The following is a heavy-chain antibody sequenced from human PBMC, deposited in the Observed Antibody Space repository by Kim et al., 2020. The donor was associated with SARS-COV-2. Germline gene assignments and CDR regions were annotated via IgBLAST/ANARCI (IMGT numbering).Heavy chain of an antibody. J-gene: IGHJ5*02. CDR3: ARLPHLAAAEIDP. V-gene: IGHV4-39*01. Sequence: CTPSPKTRLPITVDTSKNQFTLKLSSVTAADTAVYYCARLPHLAAAEIDPWGQGTLVTVSS. D-gene: IGHD6-13*01.